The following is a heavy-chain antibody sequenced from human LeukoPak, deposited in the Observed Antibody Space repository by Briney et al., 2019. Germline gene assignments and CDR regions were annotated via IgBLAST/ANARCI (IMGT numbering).Heavy chain of an antibody. CDR3: ARLRDLVGNPSPLNY. V-gene: IGHV4-59*01. CDR1: NGSIRSYY. CDR2: IYSSGST. Sequence: SETLSLTCTVSNGSIRSYYWSWIRQPPGKALEWIGYIYSSGSTNYNPSLKSRVTMSVDTSKNQFSLNLLSVTAADTAIYYCARLRDLVGNPSPLNYWGKGTLVIVSS. D-gene: IGHD5-12*01. J-gene: IGHJ4*02.